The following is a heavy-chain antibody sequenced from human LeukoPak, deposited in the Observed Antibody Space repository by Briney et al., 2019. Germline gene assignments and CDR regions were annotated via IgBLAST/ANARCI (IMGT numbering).Heavy chain of an antibody. J-gene: IGHJ4*02. V-gene: IGHV3-23*01. CDR2: ISNGGDST. Sequence: GGSLRLSCAASGFTFSNYAMSWVRQAPGKGLEWVSGISNGGDSTYYADSVKGRFTISRDNAKNSLYLQINNLRVEDTAVYYCVRDGSRGYDMDYWGQGILVTVSS. D-gene: IGHD3-10*01. CDR1: GFTFSNYA. CDR3: VRDGSRGYDMDY.